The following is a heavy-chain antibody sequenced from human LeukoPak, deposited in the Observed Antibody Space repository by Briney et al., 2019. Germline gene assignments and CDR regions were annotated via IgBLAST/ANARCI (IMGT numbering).Heavy chain of an antibody. CDR2: INHSGST. Sequence: SETLSLTCAVYGGSFSGYYWSWIRQPPGKGLEWIGEINHSGSTNYNPSLKSRVTISVDKSKNQFSLKLSSVTAADTAVYYCARVLGDYGSGSYYDPLNWFDPWGQGTLVTVSS. V-gene: IGHV4-34*01. D-gene: IGHD3-10*01. CDR3: ARVLGDYGSGSYYDPLNWFDP. J-gene: IGHJ5*02. CDR1: GGSFSGYY.